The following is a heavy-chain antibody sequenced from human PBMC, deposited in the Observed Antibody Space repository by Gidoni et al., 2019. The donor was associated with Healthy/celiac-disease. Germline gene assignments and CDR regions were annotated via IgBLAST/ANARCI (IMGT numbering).Heavy chain of an antibody. J-gene: IGHJ4*02. V-gene: IGHV3-23*01. CDR2: ISGSGGST. D-gene: IGHD6-19*01. Sequence: EVQLLESGGGLVQPGGSLRLSCAASGFTFISYAMSWVRQAPGKGLEWVSAISGSGGSTYSADSVKGRFTISRDNSKNTLYLQMNSLRAEDTAVYYCAKRGYSSGGRYWGQGTLVTVSS. CDR3: AKRGYSSGGRY. CDR1: GFTFISYA.